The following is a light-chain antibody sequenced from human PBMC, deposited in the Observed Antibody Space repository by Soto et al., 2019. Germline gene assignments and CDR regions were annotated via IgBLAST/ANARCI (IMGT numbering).Light chain of an antibody. CDR3: SSKTSTSTLYV. Sequence: QSALTQPASVSGSPGQSITISCTGTSSDIGDYPYVSWYQQHPGKAPQLIIYDVSNRPSVVSNRFSGSKSGNTASLTISGLQAEDEGIYYCSSKTSTSTLYVFGTGTKVTVL. CDR2: DVS. V-gene: IGLV2-14*03. J-gene: IGLJ1*01. CDR1: SSDIGDYPY.